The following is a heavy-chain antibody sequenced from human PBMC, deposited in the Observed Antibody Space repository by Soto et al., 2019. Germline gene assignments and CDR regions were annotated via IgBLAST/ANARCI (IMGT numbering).Heavy chain of an antibody. CDR1: GYTFTSYG. Sequence: QVQLVQSGAEVKKPGASVKVSCKASGYTFTSYGISWVRQAPGQGLEWMGWISAYNGNTNYAQKLXGXXNMTTDASTSTAYMDLRSLRSDDTAVYSCARDAGVSGELYYWGQGTLVTVSS. CDR3: ARDAGVSGELYY. J-gene: IGHJ4*02. V-gene: IGHV1-18*01. CDR2: ISAYNGNT. D-gene: IGHD3-16*01.